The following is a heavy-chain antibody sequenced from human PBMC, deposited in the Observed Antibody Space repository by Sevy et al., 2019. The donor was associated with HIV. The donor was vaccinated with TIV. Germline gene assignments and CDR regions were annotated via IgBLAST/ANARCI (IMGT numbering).Heavy chain of an antibody. CDR2: INNSGGST. V-gene: IGHV3-23*01. CDR1: GSTVNPYA. D-gene: IGHD6-13*01. J-gene: IGHJ4*02. CDR3: VKERVGYISSWYYFDY. Sequence: GGSLRLSCIASGSTVNPYAMSWVRQAPGKGLEWVAVINNSGGSTDYADSVRGRFSISRDNPNVYLEMNSLRVEDTAVYYCVKERVGYISSWYYFDYWAQGTLVTVSS.